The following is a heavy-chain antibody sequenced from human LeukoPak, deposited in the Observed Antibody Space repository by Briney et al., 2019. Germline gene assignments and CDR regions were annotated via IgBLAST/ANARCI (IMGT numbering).Heavy chain of an antibody. CDR2: TNEDASTT. V-gene: IGHV3-74*01. D-gene: IGHD1-26*01. CDR1: GFTFSSYA. J-gene: IGHJ4*02. Sequence: PGGSLRLSCAASGFTFSSYAMSWVRQAPGKGLVWVSRTNEDASTTNYADSVKGRFTISRDNAKNTLYLQMSSLRAEDTAVYYCVRDLGGRSGYWGQGTLVTVSS. CDR3: VRDLGGRSGY.